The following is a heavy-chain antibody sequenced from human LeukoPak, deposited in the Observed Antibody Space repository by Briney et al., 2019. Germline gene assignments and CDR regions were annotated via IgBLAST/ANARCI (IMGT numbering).Heavy chain of an antibody. CDR3: ARASFHPRKRGYSGYDQLTTVAGPPAARFDP. J-gene: IGHJ5*02. D-gene: IGHD5-12*01. Sequence: SETLSLTCAVSGGSISSSNWWSWVRQPPGKGLEGIGEIYHSGSTNYNPSLKSRVTISVDKSKNQFSLKLSSVTAADTAVYYCARASFHPRKRGYSGYDQLTTVAGPPAARFDPWGQGTLVTVSS. CDR1: GGSISSSNW. V-gene: IGHV4-4*02. CDR2: IYHSGST.